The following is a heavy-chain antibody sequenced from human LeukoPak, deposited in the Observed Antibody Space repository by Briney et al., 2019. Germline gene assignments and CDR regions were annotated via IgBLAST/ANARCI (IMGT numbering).Heavy chain of an antibody. Sequence: GGSLRLSCAASGITFGNNWMHWVRQGPGKGLVWISRINSDGGGAIYADSVKGRFTVSRDNAKNTLYLQMNSLRAEDTAVYYCARDVPHNWFDTWGQGTLVTVPS. CDR2: INSDGGGA. V-gene: IGHV3-74*01. CDR3: ARDVPHNWFDT. J-gene: IGHJ5*02. CDR1: GITFGNNW.